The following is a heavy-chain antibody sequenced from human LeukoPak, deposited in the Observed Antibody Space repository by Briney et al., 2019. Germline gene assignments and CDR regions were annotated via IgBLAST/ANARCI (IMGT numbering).Heavy chain of an antibody. CDR1: GGSISTTRHY. J-gene: IGHJ4*02. CDR2: MYYGGST. Sequence: SETLSLTCAVSGGSISTTRHYWGWIRQPPGKGLEWIGNMYYGGSTYYNPSLKSRVTISVDTSKNQFSLKLSSVTAADTAVYYCAAGWRWLQPVGYWGQGTLVTVSS. V-gene: IGHV4-39*01. CDR3: AAGWRWLQPVGY. D-gene: IGHD5-24*01.